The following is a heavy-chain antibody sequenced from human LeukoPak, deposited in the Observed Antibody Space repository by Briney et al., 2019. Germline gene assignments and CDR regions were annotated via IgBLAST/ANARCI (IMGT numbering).Heavy chain of an antibody. J-gene: IGHJ5*02. V-gene: IGHV1-69*05. Sequence: GASVKVSCKASGYTFTSYAISWVRQAPGQGLEWMGGIIPIFGTANYAQKFQGRVTITTDESTSTAYMELSSLRSEDTAVYYCARDGRDWSGYYTAPFDPWGQGTLVTVSS. CDR2: IIPIFGTA. CDR1: GYTFTSYA. CDR3: ARDGRDWSGYYTAPFDP. D-gene: IGHD3-3*01.